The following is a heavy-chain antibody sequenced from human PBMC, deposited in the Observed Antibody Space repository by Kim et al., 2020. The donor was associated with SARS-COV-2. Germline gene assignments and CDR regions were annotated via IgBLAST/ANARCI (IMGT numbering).Heavy chain of an antibody. J-gene: IGHJ4*01. D-gene: IGHD2-15*01. CDR1: GFTFGDYA. Sequence: GGSLRLSCTASGFTFGDYALSWVRQAPGKGLEWVSFIRSTAYGGTTEYAASVKGRFTMSRDDSNSIAYLQMNSLKIEDTALYYCTRDIGGGGDISDYWG. V-gene: IGHV3-49*04. CDR2: IRSTAYGGTT. CDR3: TRDIGGGGDISDY.